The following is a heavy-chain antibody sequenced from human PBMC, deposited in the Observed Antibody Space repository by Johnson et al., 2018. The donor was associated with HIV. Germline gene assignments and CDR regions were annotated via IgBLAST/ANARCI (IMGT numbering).Heavy chain of an antibody. CDR2: ISYDGSNK. CDR1: GFSFSSYG. Sequence: QVQLVESGGGVVQPGGSLRLSCAASGFSFSSYGMYWARQAPDKGLEWVAVISYDGSNKYYPGSVKGRFTISRENAKNSLYLQMNNLRAGDTAVYYCATSISTPPGAFDIWGQGTMVTVSS. D-gene: IGHD6-6*01. CDR3: ATSISTPPGAFDI. V-gene: IGHV3-33*05. J-gene: IGHJ3*02.